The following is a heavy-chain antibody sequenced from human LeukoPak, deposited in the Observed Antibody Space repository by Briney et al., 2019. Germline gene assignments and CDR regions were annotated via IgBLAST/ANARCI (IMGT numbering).Heavy chain of an antibody. Sequence: PSETLSLTCAVSGYSISSGYYWGWIRQPPGKGLEWIGSIYHSGSTYYNPSLKSRVTISVDTSKNQFSLKLSSVTAADTAVYYCARQGGDYFDYCGQGTLVTVSS. CDR2: IYHSGST. V-gene: IGHV4-38-2*01. D-gene: IGHD1-26*01. J-gene: IGHJ4*02. CDR1: GYSISSGYY. CDR3: ARQGGDYFDY.